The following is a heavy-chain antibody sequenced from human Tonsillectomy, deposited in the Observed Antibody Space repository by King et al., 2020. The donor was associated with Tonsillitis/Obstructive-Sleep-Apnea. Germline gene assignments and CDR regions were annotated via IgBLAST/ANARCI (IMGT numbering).Heavy chain of an antibody. Sequence: VTLKESGPALVKPTQTLTLTCTFSGFSLSTSGMCMSWIRQPPGKALECLARIDWDDDKYYSTSLKTRLTISKDTSKNQVVLTMTNMDPVDTATYYCARSYYDFWSGYPWGLHYWGQGPLVTVSS. D-gene: IGHD3-3*01. CDR2: IDWDDDK. CDR3: ARSYYDFWSGYPWGLHY. J-gene: IGHJ4*02. CDR1: GFSLSTSGMC. V-gene: IGHV2-70*11.